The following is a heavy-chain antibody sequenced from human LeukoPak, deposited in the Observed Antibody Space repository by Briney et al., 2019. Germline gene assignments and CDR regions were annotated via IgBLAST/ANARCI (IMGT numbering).Heavy chain of an antibody. CDR3: ARDQTVVVPAAMHY. Sequence: RASVKVSCKASGYTFTSYGISWVRQAPGQGLEWMGWISAYNGNTNYAQKLQGRVTMTTDTSTSTAYMELRSLRSDDTAVYYCARDQTVVVPAAMHYWGQGTLVTVSS. V-gene: IGHV1-18*01. CDR1: GYTFTSYG. D-gene: IGHD2-2*01. J-gene: IGHJ4*02. CDR2: ISAYNGNT.